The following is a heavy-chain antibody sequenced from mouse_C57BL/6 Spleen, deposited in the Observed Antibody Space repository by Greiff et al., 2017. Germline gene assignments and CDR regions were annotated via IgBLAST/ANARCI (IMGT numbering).Heavy chain of an antibody. CDR3: AREGDGYYLDY. V-gene: IGHV1-80*01. Sequence: QVQLQQSGAELVKPGASVKISCKASGYAFSSYWMNWVKQRPGKGLEWIGQIYPGDGDTNYNGKVKGKATLTADKSSSTAYMQLSSLTSEDSAVYFCAREGDGYYLDYWGQGTTLTVSS. CDR1: GYAFSSYW. J-gene: IGHJ2*01. D-gene: IGHD2-3*01. CDR2: IYPGDGDT.